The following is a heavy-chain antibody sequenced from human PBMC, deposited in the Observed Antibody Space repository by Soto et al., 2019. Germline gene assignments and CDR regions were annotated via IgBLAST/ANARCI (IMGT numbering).Heavy chain of an antibody. J-gene: IGHJ4*02. Sequence: ASVKVSCKASGGTFSSYAISWVRQAPGQGLEWMGGIIPIFGTANYAQKFQGRVTITADESTSTAYMELSSLRSEDTAVYYCARGRALTEDYYDSSGYYYFDYWGQGTLVTVSS. CDR1: GGTFSSYA. V-gene: IGHV1-69*13. CDR2: IIPIFGTA. D-gene: IGHD3-22*01. CDR3: ARGRALTEDYYDSSGYYYFDY.